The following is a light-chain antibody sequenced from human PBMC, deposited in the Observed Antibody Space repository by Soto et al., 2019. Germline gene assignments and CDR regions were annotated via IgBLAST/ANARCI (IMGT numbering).Light chain of an antibody. V-gene: IGLV1-40*01. CDR2: SNN. J-gene: IGLJ3*02. CDR1: SYNIGAGYD. CDR3: QSYDTTLSGRV. Sequence: QSVLAQPPSVSGAPGQRVSISCAGTSYNIGAGYDVHWYQQFPGTAPKLLMSSNNNRPPGVPDRFSGSKSGTSASLAITGLQAEDEADYYCQSYDTTLSGRVFGGGTKLTVL.